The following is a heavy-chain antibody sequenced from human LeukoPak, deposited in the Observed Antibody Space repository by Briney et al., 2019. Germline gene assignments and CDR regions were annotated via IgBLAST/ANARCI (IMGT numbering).Heavy chain of an antibody. D-gene: IGHD1-1*01. CDR2: MYTSGST. CDR1: GGSISSGGSY. V-gene: IGHV4-61*02. J-gene: IGHJ5*02. Sequence: PSETLSLTCAVSGGSISSGGSYWSWIRQPAGKGLEWIGRMYTSGSTNYNPSLKSRVTMSVDTSKNQFSLRLSSVTAADTAVYYCARTERLGVFDPWGQGTLVTVSS. CDR3: ARTERLGVFDP.